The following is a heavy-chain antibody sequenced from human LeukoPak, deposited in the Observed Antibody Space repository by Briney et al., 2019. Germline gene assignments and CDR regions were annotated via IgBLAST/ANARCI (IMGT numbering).Heavy chain of an antibody. CDR3: ARTRYYYNSRSYGAPYYFDY. CDR1: GGSFSSSGYY. J-gene: IGHJ4*02. Sequence: PSETLSLTCTVSGGSFSSSGYYWGWNRQPQGKGLEWIVSIYYSGSNYYKSSLKSRVTIPLDTSKNQFSLKLSSVTAADTAVYYCARTRYYYNSRSYGAPYYFDYWGQGTLVTVSS. V-gene: IGHV4-39*01. CDR2: IYYSGSN. D-gene: IGHD3-10*01.